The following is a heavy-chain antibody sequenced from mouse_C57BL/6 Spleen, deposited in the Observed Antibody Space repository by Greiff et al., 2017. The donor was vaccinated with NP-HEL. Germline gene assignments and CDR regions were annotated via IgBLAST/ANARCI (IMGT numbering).Heavy chain of an antibody. J-gene: IGHJ2*01. Sequence: VQLQQSGPELVKPGASVKISCKASGYSFTGYYMNWVKQSPEKSLEWIGEINPSTGGTTYNQKFKAKATLTVDKSSSTAYMQLKSLTSEDSAVYYCAIITTVVAPLDYWGQGTTLTVSS. V-gene: IGHV1-42*01. D-gene: IGHD1-1*01. CDR3: AIITTVVAPLDY. CDR1: GYSFTGYY. CDR2: INPSTGGT.